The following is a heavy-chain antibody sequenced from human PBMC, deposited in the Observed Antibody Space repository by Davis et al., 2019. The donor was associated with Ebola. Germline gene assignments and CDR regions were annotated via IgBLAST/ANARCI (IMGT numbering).Heavy chain of an antibody. Sequence: GESLKISCAASGFTFSSYGMHWVRQAPGKGLEWVAVIWYDGSNKYYADSVKGRFTISRDNAKNSLYLQMNSLRAEDTAVYYCARDLWELLGCLDYWGQGTLVTVSS. V-gene: IGHV3-33*01. J-gene: IGHJ4*02. CDR2: IWYDGSNK. D-gene: IGHD1-26*01. CDR3: ARDLWELLGCLDY. CDR1: GFTFSSYG.